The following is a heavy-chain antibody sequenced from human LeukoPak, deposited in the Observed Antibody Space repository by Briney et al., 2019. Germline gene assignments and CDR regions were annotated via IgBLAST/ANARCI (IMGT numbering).Heavy chain of an antibody. D-gene: IGHD4-23*01. V-gene: IGHV1-69*05. CDR3: ARGLTNSLDVFDI. CDR1: GGTFSSYA. Sequence: ASVKVSCKASGGTFSSYAISWVRQAPGQGLEWMGGIIPIFGTANYAQKFQGRVTITTDESTSTAYMELSSLRSEDTAVYYCARGLTNSLDVFDIWGQGTMVTVSS. J-gene: IGHJ3*02. CDR2: IIPIFGTA.